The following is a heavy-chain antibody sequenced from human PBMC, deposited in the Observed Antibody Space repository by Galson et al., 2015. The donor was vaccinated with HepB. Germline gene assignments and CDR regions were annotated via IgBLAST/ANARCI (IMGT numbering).Heavy chain of an antibody. J-gene: IGHJ4*02. CDR1: GYTFSNFG. Sequence: SVKVSCKASGYTFSNFGVTWVRQAPGQGLEWMAWISLYNGNTHYAQKVQDRITLTTDTSTSTTYMELRSLISDDTAVYFCANAYNYGPIDYWGQGTLVTVSS. CDR2: ISLYNGNT. CDR3: ANAYNYGPIDY. D-gene: IGHD5-24*01. V-gene: IGHV1-18*01.